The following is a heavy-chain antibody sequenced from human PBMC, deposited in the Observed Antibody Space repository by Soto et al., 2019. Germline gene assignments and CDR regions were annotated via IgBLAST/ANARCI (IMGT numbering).Heavy chain of an antibody. J-gene: IGHJ4*02. CDR3: ARAEYLTTVTTFDY. CDR1: CGSSSSRSYY. Sequence: SQTLSHTCTVACGSSSSRSYYRGLNRQPPGKGLEWIGSIYYSGSTYYNPSLKSRVTISVDTSKNQFSLKLSSVTAADTAVYYCARAEYLTTVTTFDYWGQGTLVTVYS. CDR2: IYYSGST. V-gene: IGHV4-39*01. D-gene: IGHD4-17*01.